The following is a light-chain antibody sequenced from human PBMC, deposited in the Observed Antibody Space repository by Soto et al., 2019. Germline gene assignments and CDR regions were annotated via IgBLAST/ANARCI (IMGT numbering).Light chain of an antibody. CDR3: QVWNSSSDIVV. CDR2: DDR. Sequence: SYELTQPPSVSVAPGQAARIACGGSALGGTSVHWYQQKPGQAPVLVVYDDRDRPSGIPERFSGSKSRNTATLTISRVEAGDEADYYCQVWNSSSDIVVFGGGTKLTVL. CDR1: ALGGTS. V-gene: IGLV3-21*02. J-gene: IGLJ2*01.